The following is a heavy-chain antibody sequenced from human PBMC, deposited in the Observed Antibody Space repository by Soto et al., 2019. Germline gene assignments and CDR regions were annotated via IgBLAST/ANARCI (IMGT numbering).Heavy chain of an antibody. Sequence: SETLSLTCTVSGGSISGHSWIWIRQPAGRGLEWIGHIYPSGSTSYNPSLRSRVTMSLDTSNNQIFLNLTSVTAADTAVFYCVRGRSYSVYDFWGPGTLVTVS. D-gene: IGHD5-12*01. J-gene: IGHJ4*02. CDR3: VRGRSYSVYDF. V-gene: IGHV4-4*07. CDR2: IYPSGST. CDR1: GGSISGHS.